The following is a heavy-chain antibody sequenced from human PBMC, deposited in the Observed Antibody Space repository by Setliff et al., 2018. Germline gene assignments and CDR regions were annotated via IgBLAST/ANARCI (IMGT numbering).Heavy chain of an antibody. CDR2: IQKRGSTTA. CDR1: GDSISGYF. CDR3: ARDQFSSGWYGPPESYFDC. J-gene: IGHJ4*02. D-gene: IGHD6-19*01. Sequence: LSLTCIVSGDSISGYFWSWIRQAPGKGLEWIGYIQKRGSTTAKYNPSLGSRISMSIDTSKNQFSLQLSSVSDGDTAVYYCARDQFSSGWYGPPESYFDCWGQGTQVTVSS. V-gene: IGHV4-59*01.